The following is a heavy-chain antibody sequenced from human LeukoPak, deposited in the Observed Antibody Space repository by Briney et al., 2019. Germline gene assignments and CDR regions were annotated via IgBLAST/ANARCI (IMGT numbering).Heavy chain of an antibody. D-gene: IGHD1-20*01. Sequence: PSETLSLTCTVSGGSISSHYWSWIRQPPGKGLEWIGYIYYSGSTNYNPSLKSRVTISVDTSKNQFSLKLSSVTAADTAVYYCARDRVTGTHYYYYYYMDVWGKGTTVTVSS. CDR2: IYYSGST. CDR3: ARDRVTGTHYYYYYYMDV. V-gene: IGHV4-59*11. J-gene: IGHJ6*03. CDR1: GGSISSHY.